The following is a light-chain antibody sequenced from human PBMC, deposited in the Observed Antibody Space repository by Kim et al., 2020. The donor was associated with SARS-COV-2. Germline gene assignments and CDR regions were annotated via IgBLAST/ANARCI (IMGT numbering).Light chain of an antibody. Sequence: GQKAKISCGRINIGGKNVHWYQQRPGLAPVMVLHSDNDRPSGIAERFSCSNSGNTATLTISRVGAGDEADYFCQVWHSSSGDRPVFGGGTKVTVL. CDR1: NIGGKN. CDR2: SDN. V-gene: IGLV3-21*02. CDR3: QVWHSSSGDRPV. J-gene: IGLJ2*01.